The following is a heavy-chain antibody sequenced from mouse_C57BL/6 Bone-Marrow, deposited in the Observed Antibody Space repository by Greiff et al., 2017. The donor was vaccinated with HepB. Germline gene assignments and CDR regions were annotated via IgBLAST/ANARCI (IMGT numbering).Heavy chain of an antibody. J-gene: IGHJ1*03. CDR1: GFTFSDYG. V-gene: IGHV5-15*01. Sequence: EVQRVESGGGLVQPGGSLKLSCAASGFTFSDYGMAWVRQAPRKGPEWVAFISNLAYSIYYADTVTGRFTISRENAKNTLYLEMSSLRSEDTAMYYCARHGGYFWYFDVWGTGTTVTVSS. CDR3: ARHGGYFWYFDV. CDR2: ISNLAYSI.